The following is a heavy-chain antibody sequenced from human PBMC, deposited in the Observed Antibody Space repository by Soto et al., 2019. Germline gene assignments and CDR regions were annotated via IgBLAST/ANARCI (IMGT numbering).Heavy chain of an antibody. CDR2: IAASGIST. Sequence: PGGSLRLSCAASGFTFADFAMTWVRQAPGKGLEWISTIAASGISTYYADSVKGRFTISRDNSKNTLYLQMNSLRAEDTAVYYCAPRTAPWGQGTLVTVSS. D-gene: IGHD1-1*01. CDR3: APRTAP. J-gene: IGHJ5*02. CDR1: GFTFADFA. V-gene: IGHV3-23*01.